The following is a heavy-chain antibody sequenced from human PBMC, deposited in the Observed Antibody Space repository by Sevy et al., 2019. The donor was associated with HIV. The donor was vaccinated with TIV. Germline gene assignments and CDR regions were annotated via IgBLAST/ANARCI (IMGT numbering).Heavy chain of an antibody. Sequence: GWSLRLSCAASGFTFDDYTMHWVRQAPGKGLEWVSLISWDGGSTYYADSVKGRFTISRDNSKNSLYLQMNSLRTEDTALYYCAKDLAAAGTGFDYWGQGTLVTVSS. V-gene: IGHV3-43*01. J-gene: IGHJ4*02. CDR1: GFTFDDYT. CDR3: AKDLAAAGTGFDY. CDR2: ISWDGGST. D-gene: IGHD6-13*01.